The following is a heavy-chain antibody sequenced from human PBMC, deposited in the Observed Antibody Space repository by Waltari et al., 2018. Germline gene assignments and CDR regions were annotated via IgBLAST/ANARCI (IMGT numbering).Heavy chain of an antibody. CDR1: GYTFTSYA. D-gene: IGHD4-4*01. CDR3: ARITVTTSEDYFDY. V-gene: IGHV1-3*01. J-gene: IGHJ4*02. CDR2: INAGNGNT. Sequence: QVQLVQSGAEVKKPGASVKVSCKASGYTFTSYAMHWVRQAPGQRLEWMGWINAGNGNTKYSQKFQGRVTITRATSASTAYMELSSLRSEDTAVYYCARITVTTSEDYFDYWGQGTLVTVSS.